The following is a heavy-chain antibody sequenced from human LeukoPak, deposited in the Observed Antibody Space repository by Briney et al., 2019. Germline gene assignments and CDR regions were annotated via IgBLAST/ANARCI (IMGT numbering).Heavy chain of an antibody. CDR1: VFTFCSYT. CDR3: AKGGLRTSPLYYMDV. CDR2: INSRGSTI. D-gene: IGHD3-16*01. V-gene: IGHV3-48*01. Sequence: GGSLRLSCAASVFTFCSYTMNWLRQAPGKGLECVSYINSRGSTISYADSVKGRFTISRANAKNSLYLQMNSLRAEDTAVYYRAKGGLRTSPLYYMDVWGKGTTVTVSS. J-gene: IGHJ6*03.